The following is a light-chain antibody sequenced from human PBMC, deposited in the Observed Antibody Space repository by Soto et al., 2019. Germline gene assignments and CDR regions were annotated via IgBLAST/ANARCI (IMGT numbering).Light chain of an antibody. CDR1: SSDVGTYNL. CDR2: EGT. V-gene: IGLV2-23*01. J-gene: IGLJ1*01. CDR3: CSYAGARTSWV. Sequence: QAASVSGSPGQSITISCTGTSSDVGTYNLVSWFQQHPGKAPKLLIYEGTKRPSGVPDRFSGSKSGNTASLTISGFQAEDEADYYCCSYAGARTSWVFGTGTKLTVL.